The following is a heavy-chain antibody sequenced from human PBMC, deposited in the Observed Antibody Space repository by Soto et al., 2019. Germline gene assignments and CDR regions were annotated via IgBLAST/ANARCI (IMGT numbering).Heavy chain of an antibody. Sequence: QVQLVQSGAEVXXPGSSVKVSCKTSGGTFSSYAISWVRQAPGQGLEWMGGIIPMFGTANYAQQFHGRVTITADESTSTAYMELSSLRSEDTAVYYCARSRANYYDSRGYYYSTFDYWGQGTLVTVSS. CDR3: ARSRANYYDSRGYYYSTFDY. D-gene: IGHD3-22*01. CDR2: IIPMFGTA. V-gene: IGHV1-69*12. J-gene: IGHJ4*02. CDR1: GGTFSSYA.